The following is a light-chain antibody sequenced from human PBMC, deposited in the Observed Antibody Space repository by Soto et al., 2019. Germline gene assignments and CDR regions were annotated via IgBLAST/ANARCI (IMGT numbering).Light chain of an antibody. Sequence: QSVLTQPTSVSGSPGQSITISCTGTRXDVGGYNFVSWYQQHPGKAPKLIIYKVSNRPSGVSNRFSGSKSDNTASLTISGLQAEDEADYYCCSYVSSKTYVFGTGTKVTVL. CDR2: KVS. CDR3: CSYVSSKTYV. CDR1: RXDVGGYNF. V-gene: IGLV2-14*01. J-gene: IGLJ1*01.